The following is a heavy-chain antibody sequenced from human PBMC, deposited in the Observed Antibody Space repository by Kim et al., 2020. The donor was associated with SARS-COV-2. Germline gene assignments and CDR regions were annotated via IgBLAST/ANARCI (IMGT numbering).Heavy chain of an antibody. CDR2: ISGSGGST. J-gene: IGHJ4*02. CDR1: GFTFSSYA. V-gene: IGHV3-23*01. CDR3: AKDADLRRITIFGVVIIPPDYFDY. Sequence: GGSLRLSCAASGFTFSSYAMSWVRQAPGKGLEWVSAISGSGGSTYYADSVKGRFTISRDNSKNTLYLQMNSLRAEDTAVYYCAKDADLRRITIFGVVIIPPDYFDYWGQGTLVTVSS. D-gene: IGHD3-3*01.